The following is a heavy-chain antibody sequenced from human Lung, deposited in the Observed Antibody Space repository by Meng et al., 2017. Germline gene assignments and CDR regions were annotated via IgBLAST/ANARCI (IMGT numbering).Heavy chain of an antibody. CDR2: IYYRGSA. CDR1: GGSISTYY. CDR3: ATWTTAWFDP. Sequence: QVQLQESGPGLGKASETLSLTCTVSGGSISTYYWSWIRQPPGKGLEWIGYIYYRGSAYYNPSLKSRVTLSVDTSKNRLSLKLTSVTVADTAVYYCATWTTAWFDPWGQGTLVTVSS. D-gene: IGHD4-17*01. V-gene: IGHV4-59*01. J-gene: IGHJ5*02.